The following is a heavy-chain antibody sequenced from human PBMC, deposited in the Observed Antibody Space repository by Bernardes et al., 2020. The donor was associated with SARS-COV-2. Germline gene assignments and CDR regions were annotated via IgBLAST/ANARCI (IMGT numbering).Heavy chain of an antibody. CDR3: ARFWELPGAFDI. D-gene: IGHD1-7*01. J-gene: IGHJ3*02. CDR2: SKSDGSSV. Sequence: VVSLRLSCAASGFTFSNFWMHWVRQGPGKWLGWVARSKSDGSSVSYADSVKGRFTISRDNAKDTLYLQMNSLRAEDTALYYCARFWELPGAFDIWGQGTMVTVSS. V-gene: IGHV3-74*01. CDR1: GFTFSNFW.